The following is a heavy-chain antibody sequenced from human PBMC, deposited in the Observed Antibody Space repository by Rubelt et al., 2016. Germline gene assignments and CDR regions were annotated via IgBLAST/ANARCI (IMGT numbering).Heavy chain of an antibody. V-gene: IGHV4-31*01. J-gene: IGHJ2*01. CDR1: GGSVSSGSYY. D-gene: IGHD1-1*01. CDR3: AREVRPQGYFDL. CDR2: IYYSGST. Sequence: QVQLQESGPGLVKPSETLSLTCTVSGGSVSSGSYYWSWIRQPPGKGLEWIGYIYYSGSTYYNPSLKSQVTISVDTSKNQFSLKLSSVTAADTAVFYCAREVRPQGYFDLWGRGTLVTVSS.